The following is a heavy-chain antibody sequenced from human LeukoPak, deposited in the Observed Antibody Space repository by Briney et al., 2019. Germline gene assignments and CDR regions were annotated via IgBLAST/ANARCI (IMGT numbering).Heavy chain of an antibody. J-gene: IGHJ4*02. CDR2: INPNSGGT. CDR3: ARGDEVPMIVVVITGDY. Sequence: ASVKVSCKASGYTFTGYYMHWVRQAPGQGLEWMGWINPNSGGTNYAQKFQGRVTMTRDTSISTAYMELSRLRSDDTVVYYCARGDEVPMIVVVITGDYWGQGTLVTVSS. D-gene: IGHD3-22*01. V-gene: IGHV1-2*02. CDR1: GYTFTGYY.